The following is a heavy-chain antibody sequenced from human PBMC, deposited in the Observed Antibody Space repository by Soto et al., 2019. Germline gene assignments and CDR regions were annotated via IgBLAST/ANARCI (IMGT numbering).Heavy chain of an antibody. J-gene: IGHJ5*02. Sequence: QVQLVESGGGVVQPGRSLRLSCAASGFTFSSYGMHWVRQAPGKGLEWVADIWYDGSNKYYADSVKGRFTISRDNSKNTLYLQMNSLRAEDTAVYYCARERSYYDFWSGYYGDWFDPWGQGTLVTVSS. CDR2: IWYDGSNK. CDR1: GFTFSSYG. V-gene: IGHV3-33*01. D-gene: IGHD3-3*01. CDR3: ARERSYYDFWSGYYGDWFDP.